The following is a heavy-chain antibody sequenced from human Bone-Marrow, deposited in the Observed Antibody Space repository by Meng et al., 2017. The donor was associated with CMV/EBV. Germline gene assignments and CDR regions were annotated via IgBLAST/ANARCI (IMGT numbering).Heavy chain of an antibody. CDR3: ARDERYYGSGSYIYYYYGMDV. J-gene: IGHJ6*02. Sequence: SVKFSCKASGGTFSSYTISWVRQAPGQGLEWMGRIIPILGIANYAQKFQGRVTITADKATSTAYMELSSLRSEDTAVYYCARDERYYGSGSYIYYYYGMDVWGQGTTVTVSS. CDR2: IIPILGIA. D-gene: IGHD3-10*01. CDR1: GGTFSSYT. V-gene: IGHV1-69*04.